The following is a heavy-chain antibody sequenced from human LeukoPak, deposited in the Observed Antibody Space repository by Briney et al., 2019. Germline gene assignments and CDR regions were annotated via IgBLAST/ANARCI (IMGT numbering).Heavy chain of an antibody. CDR2: INPNSGGT. CDR1: GYTFTGYD. J-gene: IGHJ3*02. CDR3: AREREMATIGDAFDI. V-gene: IGHV1-2*02. Sequence: SVKVSCKASGYTFTGYDMHWVRQAPGQGLEWMGWINPNSGGTNYAQKVQGRVTMTRDTSISRAYMEVSRLRSDDTAVYYCAREREMATIGDAFDIWGQGTMVTVSS. D-gene: IGHD5-24*01.